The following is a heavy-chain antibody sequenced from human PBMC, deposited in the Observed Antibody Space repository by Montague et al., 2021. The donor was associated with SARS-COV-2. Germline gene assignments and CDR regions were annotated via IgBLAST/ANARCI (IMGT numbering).Heavy chain of an antibody. CDR1: NGSFSSFY. CDR2: ISHCGST. CDR3: ACGDENGSGYMDV. D-gene: IGHD1-26*01. J-gene: IGHJ6*03. Sequence: SETLSLTCAVFNGSFSSFYWNWIRQPPGKGLEWIGEISHCGSTXXXSSXKSRLTISVDTSKNQFSLNLRSVTAADTAVYYCACGDENGSGYMDVWGKGTTVTVSS. V-gene: IGHV4-34*01.